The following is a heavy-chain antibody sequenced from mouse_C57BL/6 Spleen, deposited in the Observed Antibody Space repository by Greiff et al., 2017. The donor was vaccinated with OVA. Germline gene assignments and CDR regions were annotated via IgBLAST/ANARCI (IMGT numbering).Heavy chain of an antibody. J-gene: IGHJ1*03. V-gene: IGHV1-64*01. CDR1: GYTFTSYW. Sequence: QVQLQQPGAELVKPGASVKLSCKASGYTFTSYWMHWVKQRPGQGLEWIGMIHPNSGSTNYNEKFKSKATLTVDKSSSTAYMQLSSLTSEDSAVYDCARTVGSNWYFDVWGTGTTVTVSS. CDR2: IHPNSGST. CDR3: ARTVGSNWYFDV. D-gene: IGHD1-1*01.